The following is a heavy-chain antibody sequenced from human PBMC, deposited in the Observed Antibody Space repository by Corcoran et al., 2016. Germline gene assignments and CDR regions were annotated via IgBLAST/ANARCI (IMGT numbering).Heavy chain of an antibody. CDR3: ARVGAYCMDV. CDR2: ISNSGST. Sequence: QVQLQESGPGLVKPSETLSLTCTVSGGSISSYYWSWIRQPPGKRLEWIGYISNSGSTNYSPSLKSRVTISVDTSKNQFSLRLSSVTAADTAVYYCARVGAYCMDVWGQGTTVTVSS. D-gene: IGHD3-16*01. J-gene: IGHJ6*02. V-gene: IGHV4-59*01. CDR1: GGSISSYY.